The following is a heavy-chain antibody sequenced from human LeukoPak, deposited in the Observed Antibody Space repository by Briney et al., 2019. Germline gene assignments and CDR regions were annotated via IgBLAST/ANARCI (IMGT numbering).Heavy chain of an antibody. D-gene: IGHD2-2*01. V-gene: IGHV3-30*18. CDR3: AKISGRDIVVVPAALAGAFDI. CDR2: ISYDGSNK. Sequence: PGRSLRLSCAASGFTFSSYGMHWVRQAPGKGLEWVAVISYDGSNKYYADSVKGRFTISRDNSKNTLYLQMNSLRAEDTAVYYCAKISGRDIVVVPAALAGAFDIWGQGTMVTVSS. J-gene: IGHJ3*02. CDR1: GFTFSSYG.